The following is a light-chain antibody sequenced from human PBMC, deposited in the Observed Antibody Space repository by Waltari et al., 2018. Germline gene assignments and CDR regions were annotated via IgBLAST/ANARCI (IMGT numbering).Light chain of an antibody. CDR1: QSVTSIS. Sequence: CMARQSVTSISLTCDQHELGQAPKLLIYGTSSRATGIPDRFSGSGSGTDFTLTISRLEPEDFAVYYCQQYDGEVVTFGGGTKVEI. J-gene: IGKJ4*01. V-gene: IGKV3-20*01. CDR3: QQYDGEVVT. CDR2: GTS.